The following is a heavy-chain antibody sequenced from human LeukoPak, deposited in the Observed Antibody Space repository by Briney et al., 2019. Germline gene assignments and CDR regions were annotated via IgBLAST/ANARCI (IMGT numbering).Heavy chain of an antibody. CDR2: IYPGDSDP. J-gene: IGHJ3*02. CDR3: ASLYCSGGSCHPTDAFDI. Sequence: GESLKISGKGSGYSFTSYWIGWVCQMPGKGLEWMGVIYPGDSDPRYSPSFQGQVTISADKSISTAYLQWSSLKDSDTAMYYCASLYCSGGSCHPTDAFDIWGQGTMVTVSS. V-gene: IGHV5-51*01. D-gene: IGHD2-15*01. CDR1: GYSFTSYW.